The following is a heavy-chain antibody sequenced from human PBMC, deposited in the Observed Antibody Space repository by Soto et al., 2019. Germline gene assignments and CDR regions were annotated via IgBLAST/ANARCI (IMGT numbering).Heavy chain of an antibody. D-gene: IGHD6-13*01. V-gene: IGHV4-59*08. Sequence: PSETLSLTCTVAGGSISSYYWSWIRQPPGKGLEWIGYIYYSGSTNYNPSLKSRVTISVDTSKNQFSLKLSSVTAADTAVYYCARVGVGHSSWRFDYWGQGTLVSVSS. CDR3: ARVGVGHSSWRFDY. CDR2: IYYSGST. CDR1: GGSISSYY. J-gene: IGHJ4*02.